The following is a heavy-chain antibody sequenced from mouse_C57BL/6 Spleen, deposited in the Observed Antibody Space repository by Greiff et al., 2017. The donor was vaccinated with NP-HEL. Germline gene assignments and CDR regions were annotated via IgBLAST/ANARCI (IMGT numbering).Heavy chain of an antibody. J-gene: IGHJ2*01. CDR1: GYTFTSYW. CDR3: ARDGNYVGDY. CDR2: IDPSDSET. V-gene: IGHV1-52*01. D-gene: IGHD2-1*01. Sequence: QVQLQQPGAELVRPGSSVTLSCKASGYTFTSYWMHWVKQRPIQGLEWIGNIDPSDSETHYNQKFKDKATLTVDKSSSTAYMQLSSLTSEDSAVYYCARDGNYVGDYWGQGTTLTVSS.